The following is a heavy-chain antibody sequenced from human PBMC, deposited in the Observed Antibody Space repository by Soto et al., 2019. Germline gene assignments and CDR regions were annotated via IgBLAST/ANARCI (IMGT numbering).Heavy chain of an antibody. Sequence: QDQLVQSGAEVKKPGSSVKVSCKATGDIFSRSAISWVRQAPGQGLEWMGATVPALGRADYARTFQDRLTITADESNRTAYMELRRLTFDDTAVYFCASGSAWYGETWGQGTLITVSS. CDR2: TVPALGRA. CDR3: ASGSAWYGET. J-gene: IGHJ5*02. CDR1: GDIFSRSA. D-gene: IGHD6-19*01. V-gene: IGHV1-69*11.